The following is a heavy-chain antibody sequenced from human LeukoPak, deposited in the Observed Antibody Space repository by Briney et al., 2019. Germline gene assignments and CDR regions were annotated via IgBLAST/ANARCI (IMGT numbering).Heavy chain of an antibody. CDR3: ARSGITMVGGASIGLLTFDI. J-gene: IGHJ3*02. CDR1: GFPFSYYW. V-gene: IGHV3-74*03. Sequence: GGSLRLSCAASGFPFSYYWMHWVRQAPGEGLVWVSRINDDGRTTTYADSVKGRITISRDNAKNTLYLQMSSLRVEDTAVYYCARSGITMVGGASIGLLTFDIWGPGTMVTVSP. CDR2: INDDGRTT. D-gene: IGHD3-10*01.